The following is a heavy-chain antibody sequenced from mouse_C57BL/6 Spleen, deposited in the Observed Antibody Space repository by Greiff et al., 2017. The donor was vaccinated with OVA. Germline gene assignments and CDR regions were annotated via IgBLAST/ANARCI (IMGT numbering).Heavy chain of an antibody. J-gene: IGHJ1*03. CDR3: ARKGGIYYEYDGGDWYFDV. Sequence: QVQLQQSGPGLVQPSQSLSITCTVSGFSLTSYGVHWVRQSPGKGLEWLGVIWSGGSTDYNAAFISRLSISKDNSKSQVFFKMNSLQADDTAIYYCARKGGIYYEYDGGDWYFDVWGTGTTVTVSS. CDR2: IWSGGST. D-gene: IGHD2-4*01. V-gene: IGHV2-2*01. CDR1: GFSLTSYG.